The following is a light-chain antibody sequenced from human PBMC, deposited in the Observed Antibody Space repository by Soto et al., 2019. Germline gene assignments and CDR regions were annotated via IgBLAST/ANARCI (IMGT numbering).Light chain of an antibody. V-gene: IGKV3-15*01. CDR2: DSS. J-gene: IGKJ1*01. CDR1: QSVSSH. CDR3: QQFGDWPS. Sequence: EIRMTQSPVIMSVSAGESATLSCRASQSVSSHVVWYQQKPGQAPRLLISDSSTRATGIPARFSGSGSGTEFTLTISSLQSDDSAIYYCQQFGDWPSFGLGTKV.